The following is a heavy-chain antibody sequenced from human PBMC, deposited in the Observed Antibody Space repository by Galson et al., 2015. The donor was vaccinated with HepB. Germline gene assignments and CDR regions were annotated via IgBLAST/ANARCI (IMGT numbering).Heavy chain of an antibody. CDR1: GGTFSSYA. J-gene: IGHJ3*02. Sequence: SVKVSCKASGGTFSSYAISWVRQAPGQGLEWMGGIIPIFGTANYAQKFQGRVTITADESTSTAYMELSSLRSEDTAVYYCARDTPLNSSSWHDAFDIWGQGTMVTVSS. CDR3: ARDTPLNSSSWHDAFDI. V-gene: IGHV1-69*13. D-gene: IGHD6-13*01. CDR2: IIPIFGTA.